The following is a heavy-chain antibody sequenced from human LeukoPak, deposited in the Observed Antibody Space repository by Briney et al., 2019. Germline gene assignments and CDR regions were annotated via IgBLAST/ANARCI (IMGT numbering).Heavy chain of an antibody. D-gene: IGHD5/OR15-5a*01. CDR1: GFSLSYYA. CDR2: IDATGNII. V-gene: IGHV3-48*03. CDR3: ARDRWRSGVYEGDFDY. Sequence: GGSLRLSCAASGFSLSYYAMSWVRQAPGKGLEWLSYIDATGNIIYYADSVKGRFTISRDNAKNSLYLQMNSLRVEDTAVYYCARDRWRSGVYEGDFDYWGQGTLVTVSS. J-gene: IGHJ4*02.